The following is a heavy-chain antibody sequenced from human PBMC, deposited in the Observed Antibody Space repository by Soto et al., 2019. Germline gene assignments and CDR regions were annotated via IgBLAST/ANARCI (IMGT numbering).Heavy chain of an antibody. J-gene: IGHJ3*01. CDR2: ISYIGST. CDR3: ARWELRIINAFDL. D-gene: IGHD1-7*01. Sequence: QVQLQESGPGLVKPSQTLSLTCTVSGGSVSSGAYYWSWIRQHPGKGLEWIGYISYIGSTYYNPSLNSRVTISVDTSKNHFSLKLSSVTAADTAVYSCARWELRIINAFDLWGQGTMVTVSS. CDR1: GGSVSSGAYY. V-gene: IGHV4-31*03.